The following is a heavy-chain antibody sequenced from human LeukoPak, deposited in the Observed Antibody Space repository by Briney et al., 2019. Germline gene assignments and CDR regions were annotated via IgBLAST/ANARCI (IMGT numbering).Heavy chain of an antibody. CDR3: ARVGYSYGGRYYFDY. D-gene: IGHD5-18*01. J-gene: IGHJ4*02. CDR1: GGSFSGYY. Sequence: SETLSLTCAVYGGSFSGYYWSWIRQPPGKGLEWIGEINHSGSTNYNPSLKSRVTISVDTSKNQFSLKLSSVTAADTAVYYCARVGYSYGGRYYFDYWGQGTLVTVSS. CDR2: INHSGST. V-gene: IGHV4-34*01.